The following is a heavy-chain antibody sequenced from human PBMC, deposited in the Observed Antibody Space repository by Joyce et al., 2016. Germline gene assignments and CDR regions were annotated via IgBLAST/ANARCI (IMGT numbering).Heavy chain of an antibody. CDR1: GDSMTSGVYY. CDR3: ARADNSETYYFDH. V-gene: IGHV4-30-4*01. CDR2: IYYSGSA. D-gene: IGHD1-26*01. Sequence: HVQLQESGAVLAKHSETLSLTCSVSGDSMTSGVYYWSWIRQFPVKVLEWIGYIYYSGSAYYNPSLKSRVTISVDTSKDQFSLRLGSLAAADTAVYYCARADNSETYYFDHWGQGALVTVSS. J-gene: IGHJ4*02.